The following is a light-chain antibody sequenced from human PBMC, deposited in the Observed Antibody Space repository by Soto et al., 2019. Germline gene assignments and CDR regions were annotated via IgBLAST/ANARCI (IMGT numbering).Light chain of an antibody. V-gene: IGLV2-14*01. Sequence: QSVLTQPASVSGSAGQSITISCSGTMRDVGAYNLVSWYQQHPGTAPKLIIYEVRNRPSGISSRFSGSRSGNTASLTISGLQSEDEADYYCSSYTGTTTKVFGTGTKVTVL. CDR2: EVR. J-gene: IGLJ1*01. CDR3: SSYTGTTTKV. CDR1: MRDVGAYNL.